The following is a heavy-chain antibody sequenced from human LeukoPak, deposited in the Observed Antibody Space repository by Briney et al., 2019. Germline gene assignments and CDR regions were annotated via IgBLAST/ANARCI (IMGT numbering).Heavy chain of an antibody. D-gene: IGHD6-19*01. V-gene: IGHV1-24*01. J-gene: IGHJ6*02. CDR2: FDPEDGET. CDR3: ATDPEYSSGWFYYGMDV. Sequence: ASVKVSCKVSGYTLTELSMHGVRQAPGKGLEWMGGFDPEDGETIYAQKFQGRVTMTEDTSTDTAYMELSSLRSEDTAVYYCATDPEYSSGWFYYGMDVWGQGTPVTVSS. CDR1: GYTLTELS.